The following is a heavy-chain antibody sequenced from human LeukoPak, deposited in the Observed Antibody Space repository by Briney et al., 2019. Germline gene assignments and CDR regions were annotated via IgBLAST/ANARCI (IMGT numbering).Heavy chain of an antibody. V-gene: IGHV4-59*01. Sequence: EPSETLSLTCTISGGSISSYYWSWIRQPPGKGLEWIGYIYYSGSTNYNPSLKSRVTISVDTSKNQFSLNLTSLAAADMAVYYCARTWGNWYFDLWGRGTLVTVSS. CDR2: IYYSGST. CDR3: ARTWGNWYFDL. CDR1: GGSISSYY. D-gene: IGHD3-16*01. J-gene: IGHJ2*01.